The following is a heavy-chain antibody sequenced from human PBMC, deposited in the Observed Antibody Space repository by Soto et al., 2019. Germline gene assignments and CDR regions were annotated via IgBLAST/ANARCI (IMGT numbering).Heavy chain of an antibody. Sequence: PGGSLRLSCAASGFTFSSDSMNWVRQAPGKGLEWVSYISSSSSTIYYADSVKGRFTISRDNAKNSLYLQMNSLRAEDTAVYYCARGPYYYDSSGPWGYFDRWGRGTLVTVSS. J-gene: IGHJ2*01. CDR3: ARGPYYYDSSGPWGYFDR. V-gene: IGHV3-48*01. CDR1: GFTFSSDS. D-gene: IGHD3-22*01. CDR2: ISSSSSTI.